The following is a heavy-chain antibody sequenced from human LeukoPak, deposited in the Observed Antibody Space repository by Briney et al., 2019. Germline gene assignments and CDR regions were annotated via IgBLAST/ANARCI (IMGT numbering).Heavy chain of an antibody. CDR2: IYYSGSP. CDR3: ARDSDPHYADYYYGMDV. V-gene: IGHV4-39*02. CDR1: GGSISSNSYY. Sequence: PSETLSLTCTVSGGSISSNSYYWGWIRQPPGKGLEWIGSIYYSGSPYYNPSLKSRVTISVDTSKNQFSLEVSSVTAADTAVYYCARDSDPHYADYYYGMDVWGQGTTVTVSS. D-gene: IGHD4-17*01. J-gene: IGHJ6*02.